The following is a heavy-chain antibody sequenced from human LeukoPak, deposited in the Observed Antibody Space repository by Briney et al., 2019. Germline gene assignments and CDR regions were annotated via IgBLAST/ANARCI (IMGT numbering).Heavy chain of an antibody. CDR2: ISSSGGST. CDR1: GFTLRSYA. CDR3: ARGHYGLDV. J-gene: IGHJ6*02. V-gene: IGHV3-23*01. Sequence: GGSLRLSCAASGFTLRSYAMTWVRQAPGKGLEWVSAISSSGGSTYYADSVKGRFALSRDNAKNSLYLQLNSLRAEDTAVYYCARGHYGLDVWGQGTTVTVSS.